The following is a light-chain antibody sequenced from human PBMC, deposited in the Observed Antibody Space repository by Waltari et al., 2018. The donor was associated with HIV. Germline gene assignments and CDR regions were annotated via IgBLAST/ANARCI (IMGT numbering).Light chain of an antibody. CDR3: HHRDNWPLHT. V-gene: IGKV3-11*01. CDR1: QTVSGS. CDR2: DVS. Sequence: VLTQSPDSLSLYPRAMATFSCWASQTVSGSLAWYQHRPGQPPKLLIYDVSKRATDIPGRFSGSGSGTDFTLTISSLQPDDFAVYYCHHRDNWPLHTFGQGTKLEI. J-gene: IGKJ2*01.